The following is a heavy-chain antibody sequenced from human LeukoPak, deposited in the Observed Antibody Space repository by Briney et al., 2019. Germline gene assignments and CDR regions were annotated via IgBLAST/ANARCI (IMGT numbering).Heavy chain of an antibody. Sequence: PSETLSLTCTVSGGSISNYYWSWIRQPPGTGLEWIGYIYYSGNTNYNPSLKSRVTISVDTSKNQFSLKLSSVTAADTAVYYCARGGAHNSGSWGWFDPWGQGTRVTVSS. J-gene: IGHJ5*02. CDR1: GGSISNYY. V-gene: IGHV4-59*01. D-gene: IGHD6-19*01. CDR2: IYYSGNT. CDR3: ARGGAHNSGSWGWFDP.